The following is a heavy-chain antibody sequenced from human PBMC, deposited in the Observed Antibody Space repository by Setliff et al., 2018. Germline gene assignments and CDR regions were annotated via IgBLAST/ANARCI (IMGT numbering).Heavy chain of an antibody. CDR2: INPNSGGT. J-gene: IGHJ5*02. D-gene: IGHD3-9*01. V-gene: IGHV1-2*02. Sequence: ASVKVSCKASGYTFTGYYMNWVRQAPGQGLEWMGWINPNSGGTTYKDKFRGRVTMTSDTSISTAYMELSSLTSDDTAVYYCARDPGPDWAYNYFEPWGQGTLVTVSS. CDR1: GYTFTGYY. CDR3: ARDPGPDWAYNYFEP.